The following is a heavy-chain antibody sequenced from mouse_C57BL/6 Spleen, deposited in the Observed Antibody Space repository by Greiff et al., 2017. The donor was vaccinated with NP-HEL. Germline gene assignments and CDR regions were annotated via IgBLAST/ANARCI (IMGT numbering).Heavy chain of an antibody. J-gene: IGHJ3*01. D-gene: IGHD3-3*01. CDR3: ARGSLGQGFAY. V-gene: IGHV1-76*01. Sequence: LVESGAELVRPGASVKLSCKASGYTFTDYYINWVKQRPGQGHEWIARIYPGSGNTYYNEKFKGKDTLTAEKSSSTAYMQLSSLTSEDSAVYFCARGSLGQGFAYWGQGTLVTVSA. CDR1: GYTFTDYY. CDR2: IYPGSGNT.